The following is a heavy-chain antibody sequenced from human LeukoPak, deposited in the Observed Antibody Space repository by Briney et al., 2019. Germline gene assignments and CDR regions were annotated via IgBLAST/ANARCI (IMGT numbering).Heavy chain of an antibody. J-gene: IGHJ6*03. CDR3: AKNLTGYNWNQNYYYYYMDV. V-gene: IGHV3-23*01. CDR1: GFTFSSYA. Sequence: GGSLRLSCAASGFTFSSYAMSWVRQAPGKGLEWVSAISGSGGSTYYADSVKGRFTISRDSSENTLYLQMNSLRAEDTAVYYCAKNLTGYNWNQNYYYYYMDVWGKGTTVTVSS. D-gene: IGHD1-20*01. CDR2: ISGSGGST.